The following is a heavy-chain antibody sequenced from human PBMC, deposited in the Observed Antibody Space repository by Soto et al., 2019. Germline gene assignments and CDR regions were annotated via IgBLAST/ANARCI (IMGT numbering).Heavy chain of an antibody. CDR3: VKRDLAY. CDR2: ISDSGGST. CDR1: GFTFSSSV. V-gene: IGHV3-23*01. Sequence: RLSCAWSGFTFSSSVMHWVRQAPGKGLEWVSTISDSGGSTAYADSVKGRLTISRDNSMNTLYLQMGSLRVEDTAVYYCVKRDLAYWGQGTLVTVSS. J-gene: IGHJ4*02.